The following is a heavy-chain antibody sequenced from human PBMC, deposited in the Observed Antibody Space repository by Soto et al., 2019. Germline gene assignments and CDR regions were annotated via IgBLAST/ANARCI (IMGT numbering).Heavy chain of an antibody. V-gene: IGHV1-69*01. CDR1: GGTFNNFA. D-gene: IGHD2-2*01. CDR3: ERDLARDIVVVPFGNSYGMDV. CDR2: IIPIFGTA. Sequence: QVQLVQSGAEVKKPGSSVKVSCKSSGGTFNNFAISWVRQAPGQGLEWMGGIIPIFGTAKYAQKFQGRVTITANESTSTAYMVLGSLRSQDTAVYYCERDLARDIVVVPFGNSYGMDVWGQGTTVTVSS. J-gene: IGHJ6*02.